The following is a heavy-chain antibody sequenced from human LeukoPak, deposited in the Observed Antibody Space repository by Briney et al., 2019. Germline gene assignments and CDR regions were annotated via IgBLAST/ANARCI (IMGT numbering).Heavy chain of an antibody. D-gene: IGHD1-26*01. CDR3: ARDPKMPVGEDYFDY. Sequence: GGSLRLSCAASGFTFSTYAMTWVRQAPGKGLEWVSAISGSGADTYYADSVEGRFTISRDNSKNTLFLQMNSLRAEDTAVYYCARDPKMPVGEDYFDYWGQGTLVTVSS. CDR2: ISGSGADT. CDR1: GFTFSTYA. V-gene: IGHV3-23*01. J-gene: IGHJ4*02.